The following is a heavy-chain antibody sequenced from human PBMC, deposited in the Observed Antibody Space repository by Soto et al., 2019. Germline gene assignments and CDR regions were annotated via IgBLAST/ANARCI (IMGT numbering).Heavy chain of an antibody. CDR2: ISYDGSNK. V-gene: IGHV3-30*18. CDR3: AKILSVAAAGRGGGMDV. CDR1: GFTFSSYG. Sequence: QVQLVESGGGVVQPGRSLRLSCAASGFTFSSYGMHWVRQAPGKGLEWVAVISYDGSNKYYADSVTGRFTISRDNSKNTLYLQMNSLRAEDTAVYYCAKILSVAAAGRGGGMDVWGQGTTVTVSS. J-gene: IGHJ6*02. D-gene: IGHD6-13*01.